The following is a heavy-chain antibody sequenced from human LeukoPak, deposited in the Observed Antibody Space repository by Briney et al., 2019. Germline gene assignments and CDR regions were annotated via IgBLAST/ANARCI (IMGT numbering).Heavy chain of an antibody. J-gene: IGHJ4*02. D-gene: IGHD3-22*01. CDR1: GGSISSYY. V-gene: IGHV4-4*07. Sequence: SETLSLTCTVSGGSISSYYWSWIRQLAGKGLEWIGRIHTSGSTNYNPSLKSRVTMSVDTSKNQFSLKLSFVTAADTAVYYCARDVYYYDSSGRYYFDYWGQGTLVTVSS. CDR2: IHTSGST. CDR3: ARDVYYYDSSGRYYFDY.